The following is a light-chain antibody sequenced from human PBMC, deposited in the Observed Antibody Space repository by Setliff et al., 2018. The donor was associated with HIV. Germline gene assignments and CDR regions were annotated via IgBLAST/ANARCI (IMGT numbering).Light chain of an antibody. V-gene: IGLV1-44*01. CDR2: TNS. CDR1: NSNIGTTT. J-gene: IGLJ1*01. Sequence: QSALTQPPSVSGAPGQRVTISCTGSNSNIGTTTVNWYQRLPGAAPKLLIYTNSHRPSGVPDRFSGSKSGTSASLAISGLQSEDEAEYYCASWDDSLKVYVFGSGTKGTVL. CDR3: ASWDDSLKVYV.